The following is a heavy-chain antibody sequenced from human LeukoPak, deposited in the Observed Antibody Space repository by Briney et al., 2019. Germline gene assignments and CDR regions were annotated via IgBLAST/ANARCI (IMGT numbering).Heavy chain of an antibody. V-gene: IGHV3-23*01. CDR2: ISGGGSST. Sequence: GGSLRLSCAASAFTFSSYAMSWVRQAPGKGLEWVSVISGGGSSTYYADSVKRRFTISRDNSKNTLYLQMNSLRAEDTALYYCAKDSQADAFDIWGQETMVTVSS. CDR1: AFTFSSYA. CDR3: AKDSQADAFDI. J-gene: IGHJ3*02.